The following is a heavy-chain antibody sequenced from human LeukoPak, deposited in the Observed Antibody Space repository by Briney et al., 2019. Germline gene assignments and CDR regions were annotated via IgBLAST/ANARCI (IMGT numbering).Heavy chain of an antibody. V-gene: IGHV3-30*02. CDR2: IRYDGSNK. CDR1: GFTFSSYG. CDR3: ANEGDGSGSLGAFDI. D-gene: IGHD3-10*01. J-gene: IGHJ3*02. Sequence: GGSLRLSCAASGFTFSSYGMHWVRQAPGKGLEWVAFIRYDGSNKYYADSVKGRFTISRDNSKNTLYLQMNSLRAEDTAVYYCANEGDGSGSLGAFDIWGQGTVVTVSS.